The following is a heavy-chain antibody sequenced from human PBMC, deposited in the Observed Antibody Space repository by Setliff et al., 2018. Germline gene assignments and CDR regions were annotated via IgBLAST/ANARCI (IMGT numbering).Heavy chain of an antibody. V-gene: IGHV1-2*06. CDR3: ARPDYIRYFYMDA. Sequence: GASVKVSCKASGYPLTAYYIHWVRQAPGQGPEWMGRVNPKNGGILYSQKFEGRVSMTGDRTISTVYMDLRSLTFDDTAVYYCARPDYIRYFYMDAWGKGTTVTVS. J-gene: IGHJ6*03. CDR1: GYPLTAYY. D-gene: IGHD4-4*01. CDR2: VNPKNGGI.